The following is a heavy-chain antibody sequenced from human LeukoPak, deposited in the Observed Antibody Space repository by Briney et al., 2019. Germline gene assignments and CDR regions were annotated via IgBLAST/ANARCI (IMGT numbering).Heavy chain of an antibody. CDR3: AREHYDYVWGSYRPLYYYYYYYMDV. CDR2: IYYSGST. V-gene: IGHV4-39*07. J-gene: IGHJ6*03. D-gene: IGHD3-16*02. CDR1: GGSISSSSYY. Sequence: SETLSLTCTVSGGSISSSSYYWGWIRQPPGKGLEWIGSIYYSGSTYYNPSLKSRVTISVDTSKNQFSLKLSSVTAADTAVYYCAREHYDYVWGSYRPLYYYYYYYMDVWGKGTTVTISS.